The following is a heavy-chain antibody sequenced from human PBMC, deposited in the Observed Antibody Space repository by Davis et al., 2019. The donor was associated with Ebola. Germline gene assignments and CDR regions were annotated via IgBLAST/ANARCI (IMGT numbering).Heavy chain of an antibody. CDR1: GYTFTSYD. V-gene: IGHV1-8*03. Sequence: ASVKVSCKASGYTFTSYDINWVRQATGQGLEWMGWMNPNSGNTGYAQKFQGRVTITRNTSISTAYMELSSLRSEATAVYYCARIKYSNSWYYYYYYGMDVWGQGTTVTVSS. CDR2: MNPNSGNT. CDR3: ARIKYSNSWYYYYYYGMDV. D-gene: IGHD6-13*01. J-gene: IGHJ6*02.